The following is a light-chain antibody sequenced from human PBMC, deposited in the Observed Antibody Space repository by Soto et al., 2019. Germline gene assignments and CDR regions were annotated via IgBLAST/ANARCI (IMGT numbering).Light chain of an antibody. CDR3: QQRKNWPEFT. CDR2: DAS. V-gene: IGKV3-11*01. J-gene: IGKJ3*01. Sequence: EIVLTQSPATLSLSPGERATLSCRASQSVSSSLVWYQQKRGQAPRLLIYDASNRDTGIPARFSGSGSGTDFTFTISSLEPEDFAVYYCQQRKNWPEFTFGPGTKVDIK. CDR1: QSVSSS.